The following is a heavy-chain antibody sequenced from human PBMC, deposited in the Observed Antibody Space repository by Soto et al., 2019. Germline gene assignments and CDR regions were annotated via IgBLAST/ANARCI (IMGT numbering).Heavy chain of an antibody. D-gene: IGHD4-17*01. V-gene: IGHV3-23*01. CDR2: ISGSGGST. CDR3: AKGRLGDYLYYDF. J-gene: IGHJ4*02. Sequence: EVQLLESGGGLVQPGGSLRLSCAASGFTFSSYAMTWVRQAPGKGLEWVSAISGSGGSTYYADSVTGRFTISRDNSKNPLYRQMNSLRAEDTAVYYCAKGRLGDYLYYDFWGQGTLVTVSS. CDR1: GFTFSSYA.